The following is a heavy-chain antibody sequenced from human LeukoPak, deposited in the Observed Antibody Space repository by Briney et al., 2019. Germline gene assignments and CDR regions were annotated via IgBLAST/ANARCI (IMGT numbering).Heavy chain of an antibody. D-gene: IGHD3-22*01. CDR3: ARGNYYDPTTYYRAFDI. J-gene: IGHJ3*02. Sequence: PSETLSLTCTVSGYSISSGYYWGWIRQPPGKGLEWIGSIYHSGRTFYNPSLKIRVSMSVGTSKIQFSLKLRSVTAADTAVYYCARGNYYDPTTYYRAFDIWGQGTMVTVSS. CDR1: GYSISSGYY. CDR2: IYHSGRT. V-gene: IGHV4-38-2*02.